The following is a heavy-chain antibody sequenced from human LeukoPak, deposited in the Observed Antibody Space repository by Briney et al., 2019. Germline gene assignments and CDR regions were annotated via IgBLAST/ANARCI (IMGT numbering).Heavy chain of an antibody. CDR2: ISAYNGNT. Sequence: GASVKASCKASGYTFTSYGISWVRQAPGQGLEWMGWISAYNGNTNYAQKLQGRVTMTTDTSTSTAYMELRSLRSDDTAVYYCAREVVVVVAATQVWFDPWGQGTLVTVSS. CDR1: GYTFTSYG. D-gene: IGHD2-15*01. V-gene: IGHV1-18*04. CDR3: AREVVVVVAATQVWFDP. J-gene: IGHJ5*02.